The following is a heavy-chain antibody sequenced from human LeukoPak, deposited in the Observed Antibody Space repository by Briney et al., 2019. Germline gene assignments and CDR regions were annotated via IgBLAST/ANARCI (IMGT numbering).Heavy chain of an antibody. CDR3: ARGGSGANDY. CDR1: GFTFSNYW. Sequence: GGSLRLSCAASGFTFSNYWMHWFRQAPGKGLVWVSRINSDGSSTSYADSVKGRFTISRDNAKNTLYMQMNSLRAEDTAVYYCARGGSGANDYWGQGTLVTVSS. J-gene: IGHJ4*02. V-gene: IGHV3-74*01. D-gene: IGHD2-15*01. CDR2: INSDGSST.